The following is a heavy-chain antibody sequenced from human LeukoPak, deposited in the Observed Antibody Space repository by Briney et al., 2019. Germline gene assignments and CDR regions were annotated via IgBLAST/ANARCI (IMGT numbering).Heavy chain of an antibody. V-gene: IGHV3-23*01. D-gene: IGHD3-10*01. CDR1: GFTFSSYG. Sequence: GGSLRLSCAASGFTFSSYGMSWVRQAPGKGLEWVSGISGSGGGTNYADSVKGRFTISRDNSKNTLYLQMSSLRAEDAAVYYCAKAGGYGSGSYLTWFDPWGQGTLVTVSS. CDR2: ISGSGGGT. J-gene: IGHJ5*02. CDR3: AKAGGYGSGSYLTWFDP.